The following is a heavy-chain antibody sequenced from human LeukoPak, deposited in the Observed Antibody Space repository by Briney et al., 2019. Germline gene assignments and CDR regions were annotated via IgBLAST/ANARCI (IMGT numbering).Heavy chain of an antibody. Sequence: GRSLRLSCAASGFTFSSYGMHWVRQAPGKGLEWVAVISYDGSNKYYADSVKGRFTISRDNSKNTLYLQMNSLRAEDTAVYYCARDDPVSGTEWLVLSDYWGQGTLVTVSS. CDR1: GFTFSSYG. CDR2: ISYDGSNK. V-gene: IGHV3-30*03. D-gene: IGHD6-19*01. CDR3: ARDDPVSGTEWLVLSDY. J-gene: IGHJ4*02.